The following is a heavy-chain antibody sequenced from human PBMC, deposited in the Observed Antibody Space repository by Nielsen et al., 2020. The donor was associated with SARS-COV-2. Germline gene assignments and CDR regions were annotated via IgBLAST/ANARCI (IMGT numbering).Heavy chain of an antibody. CDR2: IYPGDSDT. CDR3: ARRNRGVVTIADGLDV. V-gene: IGHV5-51*01. Sequence: GGSLRLPCKGSGYSFPDNWIAWVRQMPGKGLEWMGIIYPGDSDTRYSPSFQGRVTISVDKSTSTAYLQWSSLRTSDTAMYYCARRNRGVVTIADGLDVWGQGTTVTVSS. J-gene: IGHJ6*02. CDR1: GYSFPDNW. D-gene: IGHD2-21*02.